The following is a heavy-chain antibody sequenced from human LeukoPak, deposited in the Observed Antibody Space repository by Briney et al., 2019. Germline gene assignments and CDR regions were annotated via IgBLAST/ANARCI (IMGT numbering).Heavy chain of an antibody. CDR3: AKDPYRASSGLVDY. D-gene: IGHD5-12*01. CDR2: ISKSGNNT. J-gene: IGHJ4*02. CDR1: GFTFSSYA. Sequence: PGGSLRLSCAASGFTFSSYAMTWVRQAPGKGLEWVSGISKSGNNTYYADSVAGRLTISRDNSKNTLYLQMNSLRAEDTAVYYCAKDPYRASSGLVDYWGQGTLVTVSS. V-gene: IGHV3-23*05.